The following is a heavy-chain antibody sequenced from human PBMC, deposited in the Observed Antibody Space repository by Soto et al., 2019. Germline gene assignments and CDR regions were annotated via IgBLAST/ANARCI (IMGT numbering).Heavy chain of an antibody. CDR3: ARMADTAMVTYYDSSGYYYDDAFDI. J-gene: IGHJ3*02. V-gene: IGHV1-2*04. CDR1: GYTFTGYY. CDR2: INPNSGDT. D-gene: IGHD3-22*01. Sequence: GASVKVSCKASGYTFTGYYMHWVRQAPGQGLEWMGWINPNSGDTNYAQKFQGWVTMTRDTSISTAYMELSRLRSDDTAVYYCARMADTAMVTYYDSSGYYYDDAFDIWGQGTMVTVSS.